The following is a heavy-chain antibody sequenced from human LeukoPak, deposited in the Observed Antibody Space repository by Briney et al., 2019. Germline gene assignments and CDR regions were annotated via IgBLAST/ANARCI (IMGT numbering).Heavy chain of an antibody. D-gene: IGHD3-16*02. J-gene: IGHJ4*02. CDR1: GGSISSGSYY. Sequence: PSETLSLTCTVSGGSISSGSYYWSWIRQPAGKGLEWIGRIYTSGSTNYNPSLKSRVTISVDTSKNQFSLKLSSVTAADTAAYYCARFSYDYVWGSYLQEPDYWGQGTLVTVSS. CDR3: ARFSYDYVWGSYLQEPDY. CDR2: IYTSGST. V-gene: IGHV4-61*02.